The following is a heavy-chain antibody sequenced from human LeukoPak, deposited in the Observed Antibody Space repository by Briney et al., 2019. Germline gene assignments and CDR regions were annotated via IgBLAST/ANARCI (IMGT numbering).Heavy chain of an antibody. CDR2: IYYSGST. J-gene: IGHJ4*02. D-gene: IGHD1-7*01. CDR3: ARMSWNSYNFDY. CDR1: GGSISSSSYY. V-gene: IGHV4-39*07. Sequence: SETLSLTCTVSGGSISSSSYYWGWLRQPPGKGLEWIVSIYYSGSTYYNPSLKSRITISVDTSKNQFSLKLSSVTAADTAVYYCARMSWNSYNFDYWGQGTLVTVSS.